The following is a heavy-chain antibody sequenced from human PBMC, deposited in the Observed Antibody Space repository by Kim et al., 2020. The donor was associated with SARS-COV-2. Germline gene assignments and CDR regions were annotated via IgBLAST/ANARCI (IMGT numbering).Heavy chain of an antibody. D-gene: IGHD3-3*01. CDR3: ASSRFLKYYGMDV. CDR2: IIPIFGTA. CDR1: GGTFSSYA. V-gene: IGHV1-69*13. Sequence: SVKVSCKASGGTFSSYAISWVRQAPGQGLEWMGGIIPIFGTANYAQKFQGRVTITADESTSTAYMELSSLRSEDTAVYYCASSRFLKYYGMDVWGQGTTVTVSS. J-gene: IGHJ6*02.